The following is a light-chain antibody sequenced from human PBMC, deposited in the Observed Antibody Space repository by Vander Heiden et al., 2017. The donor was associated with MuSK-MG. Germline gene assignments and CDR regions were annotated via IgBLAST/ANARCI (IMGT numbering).Light chain of an antibody. CDR3: QQDENLPPYT. Sequence: DIQMTQSPSSLSASVGDRVTITCQASQDISNYLNWYQQKPGKAPKLLIYDASNLETGVPSRFSGSGYGKDFTFTISSRQQEDIATYYCQQDENLPPYTFGQWTKMEIK. J-gene: IGKJ2*01. CDR1: QDISNY. V-gene: IGKV1-33*01. CDR2: DAS.